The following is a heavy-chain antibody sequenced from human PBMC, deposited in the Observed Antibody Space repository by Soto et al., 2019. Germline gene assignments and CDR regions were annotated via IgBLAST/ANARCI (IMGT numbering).Heavy chain of an antibody. J-gene: IGHJ5*02. D-gene: IGHD3-22*01. Sequence: GESLKISCKGSGYSFTSYWISWVRQMPGKGLEWMGRIDPSDSYTNYSPSFQGHVTISADKSISTAYLQWSSLKASDTAMYYCATTGYDSSGYYQADWFDPWGQGTLVTVSS. CDR2: IDPSDSYT. V-gene: IGHV5-10-1*01. CDR3: ATTGYDSSGYYQADWFDP. CDR1: GYSFTSYW.